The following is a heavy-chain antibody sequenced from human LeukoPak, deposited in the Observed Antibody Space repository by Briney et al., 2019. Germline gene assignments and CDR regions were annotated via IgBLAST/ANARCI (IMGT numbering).Heavy chain of an antibody. CDR3: ARLRGYSGYGALRYYYYGMDV. D-gene: IGHD5-12*01. CDR2: IYPGESDT. Sequence: GESLKISGRGFGTGFTGSWSAWVGQLPGKGLNWIGIIYPGESDTRYSPSFQGQVTISADKSISTAYLQWSSLKASDTAMYYCARLRGYSGYGALRYYYYGMDVWGQGTTVTVSS. V-gene: IGHV5-51*01. CDR1: GTGFTGSW. J-gene: IGHJ6*02.